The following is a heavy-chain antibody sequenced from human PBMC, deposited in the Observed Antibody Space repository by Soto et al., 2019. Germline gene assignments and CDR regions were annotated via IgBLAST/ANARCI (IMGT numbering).Heavy chain of an antibody. CDR1: GFTFSSYW. D-gene: IGHD3-3*01. Sequence: GGTLRLSCAASGFTFSSYWMSWVRQAPGKGLEWVANIKQDGSEKYYVDSVKGRFTISRDNAKNSLYLQMNSLRAEDTAVYYCATQYYDFWSGYPWYFDYWGQGTLVTVSS. J-gene: IGHJ4*02. CDR3: ATQYYDFWSGYPWYFDY. CDR2: IKQDGSEK. V-gene: IGHV3-7*01.